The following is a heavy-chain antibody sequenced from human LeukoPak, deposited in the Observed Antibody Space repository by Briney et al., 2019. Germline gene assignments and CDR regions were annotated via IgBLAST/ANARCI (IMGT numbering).Heavy chain of an antibody. J-gene: IGHJ4*02. D-gene: IGHD3-22*01. V-gene: IGHV1-8*01. CDR3: ARGGRYYDSSGYSI. Sequence: ASVKVSCKASGYTFTSYDINWVRQATGRGLEWMGWMNPNSGNTGYAQKFQGRVTMTRNTSISTAYMELSSLRSEDTAVYYCARGGRYYDSSGYSIWGQGTLVTVSS. CDR2: MNPNSGNT. CDR1: GYTFTSYD.